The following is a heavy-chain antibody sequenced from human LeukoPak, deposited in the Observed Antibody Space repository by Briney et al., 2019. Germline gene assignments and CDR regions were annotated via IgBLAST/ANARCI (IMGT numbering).Heavy chain of an antibody. V-gene: IGHV3-23*01. D-gene: IGHD2-15*01. J-gene: IGHJ4*02. CDR2: ISGSGGST. CDR3: AKGCSDSCYSAGCY. CDR1: GFTFSNYA. Sequence: GGSLRLSCAASGFTFSNYAMNWVRQAQGKGLEWVSVISGSGGSTYYADSVKGRFTISRDNSKNTLYLQMNSLRAEDTAVYYCAKGCSDSCYSAGCYWGQGTLVTVSS.